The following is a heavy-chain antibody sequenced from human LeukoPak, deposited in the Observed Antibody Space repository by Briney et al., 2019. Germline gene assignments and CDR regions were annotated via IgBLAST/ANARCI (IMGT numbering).Heavy chain of an antibody. CDR3: ARRGGYCSGGSCPTPDYYGMDV. CDR1: GGSFSGYY. CDR2: INHSGST. Sequence: SETLSLTCAVYGGSFSGYYWSWIRQPPGKGLEWIGEINHSGSTNYNPSLKSRVTISVDTSKNQFSLKLSSVTAADTAVYYCARRGGYCSGGSCPTPDYYGMDVWGQGTTVTVSS. V-gene: IGHV4-34*01. J-gene: IGHJ6*02. D-gene: IGHD2-15*01.